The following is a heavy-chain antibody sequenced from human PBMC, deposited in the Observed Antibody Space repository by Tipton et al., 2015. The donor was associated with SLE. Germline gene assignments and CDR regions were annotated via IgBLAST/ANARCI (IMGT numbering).Heavy chain of an antibody. CDR3: AREDGRKWEYPYYYYYMDV. D-gene: IGHD1-26*01. Sequence: TLSLTCTVSGDSISSGNYYWNWIRQPPGKGLEWIGYISYSGSTYYNPSLKSRVNISVDTSKNQFSLKLSSVTAADTAVYYCAREDGRKWEYPYYYYYMDVWGKGTTVTVSS. CDR1: GDSISSGNYY. CDR2: ISYSGST. J-gene: IGHJ6*03. V-gene: IGHV4-30-4*01.